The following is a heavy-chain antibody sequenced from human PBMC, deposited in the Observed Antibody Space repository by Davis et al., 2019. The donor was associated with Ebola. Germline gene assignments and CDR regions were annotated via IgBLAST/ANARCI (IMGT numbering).Heavy chain of an antibody. CDR3: ARDILIGDSWKGPFDY. CDR1: GGSFSGYY. Sequence: MPGGSLRLSCAVYGGSFSGYYWSWIRQPPGKGLEWIGEINHSGSTNYNPSLKSRVTISVDTSKNQFSLKLSSVTAADTAVYYCARDILIGDSWKGPFDYWGQGTLVTVSS. D-gene: IGHD1-1*01. CDR2: INHSGST. V-gene: IGHV4-34*01. J-gene: IGHJ4*02.